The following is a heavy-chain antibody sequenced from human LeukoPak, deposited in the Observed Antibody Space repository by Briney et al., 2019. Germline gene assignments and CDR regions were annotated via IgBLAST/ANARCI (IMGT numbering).Heavy chain of an antibody. Sequence: GGSLRLSCAASGFTFSSYAMSWVRQAPGKGLEWVSAISGSGGSTYYADSVKGRFTISRDNSKNTLYLQMNSLRAEDTAVYYCARDREVGCSGGSCYYGMDVWGQGTTVTVSS. CDR2: ISGSGGST. CDR3: ARDREVGCSGGSCYYGMDV. CDR1: GFTFSSYA. D-gene: IGHD2-15*01. V-gene: IGHV3-23*01. J-gene: IGHJ6*02.